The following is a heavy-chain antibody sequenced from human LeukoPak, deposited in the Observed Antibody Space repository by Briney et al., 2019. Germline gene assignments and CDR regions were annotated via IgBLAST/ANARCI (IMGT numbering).Heavy chain of an antibody. Sequence: ASVKVSCKASGYTFTSYGISWVRQAPGQGLEWMGWISAYNGNTNYAQKLQGRVTMTTDTSTSTAYMELRSLRSDDTAVYYCARVYCSSTSCAGEMDVWGKGTTVTVSS. CDR2: ISAYNGNT. CDR3: ARVYCSSTSCAGEMDV. D-gene: IGHD2-2*01. V-gene: IGHV1-18*01. J-gene: IGHJ6*04. CDR1: GYTFTSYG.